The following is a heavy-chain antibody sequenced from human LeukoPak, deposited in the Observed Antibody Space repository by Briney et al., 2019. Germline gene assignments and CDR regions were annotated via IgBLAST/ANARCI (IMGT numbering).Heavy chain of an antibody. CDR2: IYYSGCT. CDR1: GCSISSSSYY. J-gene: IGHJ5*02. Sequence: SETLSLTCTVYGCSISSSSYYWGWLRQPPGKGLEWIASIYYSGCTYYNPSLKSRVTISVDTAKNQFSLKLSSVTAADTAVYYCASDYDISFFGPWGQGTLVTVSS. V-gene: IGHV4-39*01. D-gene: IGHD3-9*01. CDR3: ASDYDISFFGP.